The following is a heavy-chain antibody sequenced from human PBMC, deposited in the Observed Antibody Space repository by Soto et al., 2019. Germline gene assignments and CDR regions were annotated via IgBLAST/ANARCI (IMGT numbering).Heavy chain of an antibody. CDR3: ANGRATYGLLTHDY. J-gene: IGHJ4*02. CDR2: LTGSSSNI. CDR1: GFSFRNYA. Sequence: VGSLRLSCAASGFSFRNYAMSWVRQAPGKGLEWISTLTGSSSNIYYADSVKGRFAISRDNSRNTLYLQMNSLTAEDTAVYYCANGRATYGLLTHDYWGQGTLVTVSS. V-gene: IGHV3-23*01. D-gene: IGHD3-10*01.